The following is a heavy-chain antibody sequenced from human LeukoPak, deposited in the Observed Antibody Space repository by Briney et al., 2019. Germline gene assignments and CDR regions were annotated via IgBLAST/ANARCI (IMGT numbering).Heavy chain of an antibody. J-gene: IGHJ4*02. V-gene: IGHV4-4*07. CDR1: GGSISGYY. Sequence: SETLSLTCTVSGGSISGYYWSWIRQPAGKGLEWVGRIYTSGSTNYNPSLKSRVTMSVDTSKNQSSLKLSSVTAADTAVYYCARSAYARYFDYWGQGTLVTVSS. D-gene: IGHD4-17*01. CDR3: ARSAYARYFDY. CDR2: IYTSGST.